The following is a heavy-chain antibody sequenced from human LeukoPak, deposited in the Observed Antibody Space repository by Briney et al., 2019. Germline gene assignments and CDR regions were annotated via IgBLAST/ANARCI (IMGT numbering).Heavy chain of an antibody. CDR3: AKDGGGYGRIDY. V-gene: IGHV3-23*01. CDR2: SGTGGST. Sequence: PGGSLRPSCEASGLTFGSYAMTWFRKAPGKGLKWVSTSGTGGSTYYADSVKGRFTISRDNSKNTLYLQMNSLRTEDTAVYYCAKDGGGYGRIDYWGQGTLVTVSS. J-gene: IGHJ4*02. D-gene: IGHD5-12*01. CDR1: GLTFGSYA.